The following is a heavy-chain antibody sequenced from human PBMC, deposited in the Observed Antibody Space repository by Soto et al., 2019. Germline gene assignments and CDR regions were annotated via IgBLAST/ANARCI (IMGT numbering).Heavy chain of an antibody. D-gene: IGHD2-2*01. CDR3: ARTPAGYCSSTSCYRSHFMDV. Sequence: GGSLRLSCAASGFTFRSYSMNWVRQAPGKGLEWVSSISSSSSYIYYADSVKGRFTISRDNAKNSLYLQMNSLRAEDTAVYYCARTPAGYCSSTSCYRSHFMDVWGQGTTVTVSS. CDR1: GFTFRSYS. CDR2: ISSSSSYI. V-gene: IGHV3-21*01. J-gene: IGHJ6*02.